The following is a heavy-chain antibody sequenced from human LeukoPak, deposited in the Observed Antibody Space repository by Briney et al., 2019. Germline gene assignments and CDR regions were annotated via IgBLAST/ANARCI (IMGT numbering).Heavy chain of an antibody. V-gene: IGHV3-23*01. CDR2: IGVGGTT. Sequence: GGSLRLSCAASGFTLSKYGMNWVRQAPGKGLEWVSGIGVGGTTYYADSVKGRFTISRDTSKNTLYLQMNSLRAEDTAVYYCAKAQGYYDCWGQGTLVTVSS. J-gene: IGHJ4*02. CDR1: GFTLSKYG. D-gene: IGHD3-22*01. CDR3: AKAQGYYDC.